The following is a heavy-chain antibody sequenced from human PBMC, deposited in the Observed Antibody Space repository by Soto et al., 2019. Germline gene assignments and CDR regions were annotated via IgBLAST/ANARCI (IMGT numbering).Heavy chain of an antibody. Sequence: QVQLVQSGAEVKKPGASVKVSCKASGYTFTSYGISWVRQAPGQGLEWMGWISAYNGNTNYAQKLQGRVTMTTDTSTSTAYRELSSLRSDDTAVYYCARDLRYCSGGSCYQLLDYWGQGTLVTVSS. V-gene: IGHV1-18*01. J-gene: IGHJ4*02. CDR3: ARDLRYCSGGSCYQLLDY. CDR2: ISAYNGNT. CDR1: GYTFTSYG. D-gene: IGHD2-15*01.